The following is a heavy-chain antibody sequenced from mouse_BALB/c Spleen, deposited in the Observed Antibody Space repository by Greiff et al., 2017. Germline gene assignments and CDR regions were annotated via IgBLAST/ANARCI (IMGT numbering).Heavy chain of an antibody. CDR1: GYSFTSYY. J-gene: IGHJ3*01. D-gene: IGHD1-1*01. V-gene: IGHV1S135*01. Sequence: VQLKESGPELMKPGASVKISCKASGYSFTSYYMHWVKQSHGKSLEWIGYIDPFNGGTSYNQKFKGKATLTVDKSSSTAYMHLSSLTSEDSAVYYCARYLTTVVATDAYWGQGTLVTVSA. CDR2: IDPFNGGT. CDR3: ARYLTTVVATDAY.